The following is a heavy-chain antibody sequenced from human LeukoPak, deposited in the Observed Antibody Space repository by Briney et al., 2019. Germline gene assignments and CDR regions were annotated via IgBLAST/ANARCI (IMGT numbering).Heavy chain of an antibody. CDR3: ARCPGYCSSTSCYLWTVRLPYGMDV. V-gene: IGHV1-18*01. CDR1: GYTFTSYG. D-gene: IGHD2-2*01. J-gene: IGHJ6*02. CDR2: ISAYNGNT. Sequence: ASVKVSCKASGYTFTSYGISWVRQAPGQGLEWMGWISAYNGNTNYAQKLQGRVTMTTDTSTSTAYMELRSLRSDDTAVYYCARCPGYCSSTSCYLWTVRLPYGMDVWGQGTTVTVSS.